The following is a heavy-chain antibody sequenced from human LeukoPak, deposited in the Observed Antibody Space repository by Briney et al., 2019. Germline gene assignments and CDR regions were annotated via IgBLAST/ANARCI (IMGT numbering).Heavy chain of an antibody. J-gene: IGHJ4*02. Sequence: GGSLRLPCTTSGLNFGDDYAMSWVRQAPGKGLEWVGFIRREAYGGTPEYAASVRGRFTISRDESKSIAYLQMSSLKTEDTAVYYCTTSKRGYTYGHDYWGQGTLVTVSS. V-gene: IGHV3-49*04. CDR1: GLNFGDDYA. CDR2: IRREAYGGTP. CDR3: TTSKRGYTYGHDY. D-gene: IGHD5-18*01.